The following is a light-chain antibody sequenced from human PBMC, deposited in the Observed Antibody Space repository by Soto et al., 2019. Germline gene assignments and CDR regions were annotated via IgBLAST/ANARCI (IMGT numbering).Light chain of an antibody. CDR2: DVS. J-gene: IGLJ2*01. CDR1: SSDVGGYNY. CDR3: SSYTRINALVV. Sequence: QSALTQPASVSGSPGQSITISCTGTSSDVGGYNYVSWYQQHPGKAPKLMIYDVSNRPSGVSNRFSGSKSGNTASLTISGLQAEDEADYYCSSYTRINALVVFGVGTKLTVL. V-gene: IGLV2-14*01.